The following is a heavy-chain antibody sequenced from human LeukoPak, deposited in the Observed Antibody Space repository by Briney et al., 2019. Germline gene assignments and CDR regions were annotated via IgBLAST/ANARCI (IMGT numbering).Heavy chain of an antibody. CDR1: GGSISSSSYY. D-gene: IGHD5-18*01. Sequence: SETLSLTCTVSGGSISSSSYYWGWLRQPPGKGLEWIGSIYYSGSTYYNPSLKSRVTISVDTSKNQFSLKLSSVAAADTAVYYCARSDWGTAMFCYWGQGTLVTVSS. V-gene: IGHV4-39*01. J-gene: IGHJ4*02. CDR3: ARSDWGTAMFCY. CDR2: IYYSGST.